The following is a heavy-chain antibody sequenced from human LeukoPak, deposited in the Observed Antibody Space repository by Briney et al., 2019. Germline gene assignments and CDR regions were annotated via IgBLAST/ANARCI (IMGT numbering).Heavy chain of an antibody. D-gene: IGHD3-22*01. V-gene: IGHV1-2*06. J-gene: IGHJ4*02. CDR2: INPNSGGT. CDR1: GYTFTAYY. Sequence: ASVKVSCKASGYTFTAYYMHWVRQAPGQGLEWMGRINPNSGGTNYAQKFQGRVTMTRDTSISTAYMELSRLRSDDTAVYYCARDGDYDSSGFFLDYWGQGTLVTVS. CDR3: ARDGDYDSSGFFLDY.